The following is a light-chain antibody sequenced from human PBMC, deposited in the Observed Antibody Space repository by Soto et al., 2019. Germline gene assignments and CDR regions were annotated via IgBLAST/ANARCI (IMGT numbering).Light chain of an antibody. CDR2: DVT. V-gene: IGLV2-14*01. J-gene: IGLJ1*01. Sequence: QSALTQPASVSGSPGQSITISCTGTSSDVGGYIYVSWYQQHPGKAPKLMIYDVTSRPSGVSYRFSGSKSGNTASLTISGLQAEDEADYYCSSYTTSSSYXFGTGXKVTVL. CDR1: SSDVGGYIY. CDR3: SSYTTSSSYX.